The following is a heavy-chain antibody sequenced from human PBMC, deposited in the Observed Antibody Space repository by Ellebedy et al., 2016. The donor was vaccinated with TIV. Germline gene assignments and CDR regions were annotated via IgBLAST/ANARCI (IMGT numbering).Heavy chain of an antibody. J-gene: IGHJ5*02. V-gene: IGHV2-70*01. CDR3: ARIRGGDYWFDP. CDR2: IDWNDDK. Sequence: SGPTLAKPTQPLTLTCTFCGFSLSTRGTCVSWFRQPPGKALELLALIDWNDDKYYSTALKTRLTISKDTSKNQVVLTMTNMDPVDTATYYCARIRGGDYWFDPWGQGTLVTVSS. D-gene: IGHD3-16*01. CDR1: GFSLSTRGTC.